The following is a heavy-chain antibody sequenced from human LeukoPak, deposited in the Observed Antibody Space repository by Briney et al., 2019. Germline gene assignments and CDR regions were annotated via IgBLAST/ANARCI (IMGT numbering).Heavy chain of an antibody. CDR2: INHSGST. D-gene: IGHD3-22*01. CDR3: AEGSDDYYGSSGYYYRAFDI. Sequence: PSETLSLTCAVYGGSFSGYYWSWIRQPPGKGLEWIGEINHSGSTNYNPSLKSRVTISVDTSKNQFSLKLSSVTAADTAVYYCAEGSDDYYGSSGYYYRAFDIWGQGTMVTVSS. CDR1: GGSFSGYY. V-gene: IGHV4-34*01. J-gene: IGHJ3*02.